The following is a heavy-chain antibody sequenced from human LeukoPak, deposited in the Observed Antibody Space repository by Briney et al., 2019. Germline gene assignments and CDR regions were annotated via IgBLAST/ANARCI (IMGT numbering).Heavy chain of an antibody. CDR1: GGSFSGYY. CDR2: INHSGST. Sequence: SETLSLTCAVYGGSFSGYYWSWIRQPPGKGLEWIGEINHSGSTNYNPSLKSRVTISVDTSKNQFSLKLSSVTAADTAVYYCARGIYSGSYHDYWGQGTLVTVSS. V-gene: IGHV4-34*01. CDR3: ARGIYSGSYHDY. D-gene: IGHD1-26*01. J-gene: IGHJ4*02.